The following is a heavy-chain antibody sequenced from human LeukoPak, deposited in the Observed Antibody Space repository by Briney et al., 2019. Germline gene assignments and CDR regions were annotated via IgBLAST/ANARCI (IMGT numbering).Heavy chain of an antibody. CDR2: ISSSSSYT. J-gene: IGHJ5*02. CDR3: ARSPRYCSSISCQGGNWFDP. D-gene: IGHD2-2*01. Sequence: NSGGSLRLSCAASGFTFSDYYMSWIRQAPGKGLEWVSYISSSSSYTNYADSVKGRLTISRDNAKNSLYLQMNSLRAEDTAVYYCARSPRYCSSISCQGGNWFDPWGQGTLVTVSS. CDR1: GFTFSDYY. V-gene: IGHV3-11*03.